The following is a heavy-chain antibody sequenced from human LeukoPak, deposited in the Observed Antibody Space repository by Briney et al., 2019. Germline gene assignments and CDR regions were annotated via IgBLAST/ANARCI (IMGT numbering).Heavy chain of an antibody. Sequence: SVKVSRKASGGTFSSYAISWVRQAPGQGLEWMGRIIPIFGTANYAQKFQGRVTITTDESTSTAYMELSSLRSEDTAVYYCARGGSRGENYFDYWGQGTLVTVSS. CDR1: GGTFSSYA. D-gene: IGHD6-13*01. V-gene: IGHV1-69*05. J-gene: IGHJ4*02. CDR3: ARGGSRGENYFDY. CDR2: IIPIFGTA.